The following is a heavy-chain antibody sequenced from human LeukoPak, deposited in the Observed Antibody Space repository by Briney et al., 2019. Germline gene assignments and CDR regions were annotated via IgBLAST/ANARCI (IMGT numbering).Heavy chain of an antibody. Sequence: SQTLSLTCAVSGGSISSDGDSWSWIRQPPGKGLGRIGNVYHGESTYYNPSLKSRVTISVDRPRNQFSLKLTSVTVADTAVYYCARTTDYGGNSDYFDYWGQGTLVTVSS. J-gene: IGHJ4*02. CDR3: ARTTDYGGNSDYFDY. CDR1: GGSISSDGDS. V-gene: IGHV4-30-2*01. D-gene: IGHD4-23*01. CDR2: VYHGEST.